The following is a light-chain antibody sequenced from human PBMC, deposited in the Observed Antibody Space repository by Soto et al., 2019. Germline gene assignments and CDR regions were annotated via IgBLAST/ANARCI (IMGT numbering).Light chain of an antibody. J-gene: IGKJ1*01. CDR2: DAS. CDR3: LRYNAFCQT. CDR1: QSMNDW. Sequence: DIQMTQSPSTLSASVGDRVTITCRASQSMNDWLAWYQQKPGKAPKVLIYDASSLQTGVPSRFSGSGSGTDFTLTIGSLQPDDVATYYCLRYNAFCQTFCQGTKVEIK. V-gene: IGKV1-5*01.